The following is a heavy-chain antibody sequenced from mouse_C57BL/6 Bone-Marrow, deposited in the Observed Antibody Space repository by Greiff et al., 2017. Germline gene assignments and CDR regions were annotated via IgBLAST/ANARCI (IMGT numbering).Heavy chain of an antibody. CDR1: GYTFTDYE. CDR3: TWPMDY. V-gene: IGHV1-15*01. J-gene: IGHJ4*01. CDR2: IDPETGGT. Sequence: QVQLKESGAELVRPGASVTLSCKASGYTFTDYEMHWVKQTPVHGLEWIGAIDPETGGTAYNQKFKGKAILTADKSSSTAYMELRSLTSEDSAVYYCTWPMDYWGQGTSVTVSS.